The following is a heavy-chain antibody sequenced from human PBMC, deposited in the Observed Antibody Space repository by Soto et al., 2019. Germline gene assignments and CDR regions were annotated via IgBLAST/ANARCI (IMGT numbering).Heavy chain of an antibody. Sequence: EVQLVESGGGLVQPGGSLGLLLSGSGFTFISQWIHLVRQTPGKGLVWVSRIDVGGNNRNYADSVKGRFTISRDNAKNTVYLQMNSLRADDTAVYYCVRGIYRKFGMDVWGQGTTV. D-gene: IGHD3-16*02. J-gene: IGHJ6*02. CDR3: VRGIYRKFGMDV. V-gene: IGHV3-74*01. CDR1: GFTFISQW. CDR2: IDVGGNNR.